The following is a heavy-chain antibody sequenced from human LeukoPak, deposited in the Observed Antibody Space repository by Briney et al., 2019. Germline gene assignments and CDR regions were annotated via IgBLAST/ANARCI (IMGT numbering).Heavy chain of an antibody. J-gene: IGHJ4*02. CDR3: AKDHPQQVVVPAAINYFDY. Sequence: PGVSLRLSCAASGFTFSGYAMSWVRQAPGKGLEWVSAISGSGGSTYYADSVKGRFTISRDNSKNTLYLQMNSLRAEDTAVYYCAKDHPQQVVVPAAINYFDYWGQGTLVTVSS. V-gene: IGHV3-23*01. CDR2: ISGSGGST. D-gene: IGHD2-2*02. CDR1: GFTFSGYA.